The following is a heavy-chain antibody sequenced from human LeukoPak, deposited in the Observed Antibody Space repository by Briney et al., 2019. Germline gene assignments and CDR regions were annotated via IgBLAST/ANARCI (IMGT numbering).Heavy chain of an antibody. Sequence: ASVKVSCKASGYTFTGYYMHWVRQAPGQGLEWMGWINPNSGGTNYAQKVQGRVTITRDTSISTAYMELSRLRSDDTAVYYCARGYDSSGYYFLDYWGQGTLVTVSS. CDR1: GYTFTGYY. J-gene: IGHJ4*02. D-gene: IGHD3-22*01. CDR3: ARGYDSSGYYFLDY. CDR2: INPNSGGT. V-gene: IGHV1-2*02.